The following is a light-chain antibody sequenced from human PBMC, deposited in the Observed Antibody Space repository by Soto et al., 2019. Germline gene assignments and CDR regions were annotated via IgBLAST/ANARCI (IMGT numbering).Light chain of an antibody. V-gene: IGLV2-14*01. J-gene: IGLJ1*01. Sequence: QSVLTQPASVSGSPGQSVAISCTGTSSDIAAYNFVSGYQQHPGKAPKLMVFDVSNRPSGVSDRFSGSKSGNTASLTISGLQAEDEADYYCSSYTSGGNYVFGTGTKLTVL. CDR2: DVS. CDR1: SSDIAAYNF. CDR3: SSYTSGGNYV.